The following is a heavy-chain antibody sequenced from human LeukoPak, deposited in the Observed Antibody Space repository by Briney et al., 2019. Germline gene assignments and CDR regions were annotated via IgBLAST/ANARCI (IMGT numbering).Heavy chain of an antibody. J-gene: IGHJ6*02. D-gene: IGHD2-15*01. Sequence: GGSVKVSCKASGYTFTGYYMHWVRQAPGQGLEWMGWINPNSGGTNYAQKFQGRVTMTRDTSISTAHMELSRLRSDDTAVYYCARVVAATPEGYYYYYGMDVWGQGTTVTVSS. V-gene: IGHV1-2*02. CDR2: INPNSGGT. CDR3: ARVVAATPEGYYYYYGMDV. CDR1: GYTFTGYY.